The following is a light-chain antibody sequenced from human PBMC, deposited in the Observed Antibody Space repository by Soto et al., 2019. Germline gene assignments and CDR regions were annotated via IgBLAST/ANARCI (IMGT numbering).Light chain of an antibody. CDR2: NND. CDR1: SSNIGSNT. J-gene: IGLJ3*02. Sequence: QSVLTQPPSASGTPGQRVTISCSGSSSNIGSNTVNWYQQLPGTAPKLVIYNNDQRPSGVPDRFSGSKSGTSASLAISGLQSEDEADYYCAAWDDSLTVLFGGGTKVTVL. V-gene: IGLV1-44*01. CDR3: AAWDDSLTVL.